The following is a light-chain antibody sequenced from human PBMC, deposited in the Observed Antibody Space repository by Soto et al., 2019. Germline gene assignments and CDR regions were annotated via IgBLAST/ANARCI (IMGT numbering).Light chain of an antibody. CDR1: SSDVGSYNL. J-gene: IGLJ2*01. CDR2: EGS. CDR3: SSFTNSGTVV. V-gene: IGLV2-14*02. Sequence: QSALTQPASVSGSPGQSITISCTGTSSDVGSYNLVSWYQQHPGKAPKLMIYEGSKRPSGVSDRFSGSKSGNTASLTISGLQAEDEAYYYCSSFTNSGTVVFGGGTKLTVL.